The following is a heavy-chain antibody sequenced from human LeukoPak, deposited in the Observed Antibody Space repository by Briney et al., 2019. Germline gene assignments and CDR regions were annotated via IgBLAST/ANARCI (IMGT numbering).Heavy chain of an antibody. D-gene: IGHD2-2*01. Sequence: ASVKVSCKASGYTFTSYAMNWVRQAPGQGLEWMGWISAYNGNTNYAQKLQGRVTMTTDTSTSTAYMELRSLRSDDTAVYYCATQVVVPAAMDAFDIWGQGTMVTVSS. V-gene: IGHV1-18*01. CDR1: GYTFTSYA. CDR3: ATQVVVPAAMDAFDI. J-gene: IGHJ3*02. CDR2: ISAYNGNT.